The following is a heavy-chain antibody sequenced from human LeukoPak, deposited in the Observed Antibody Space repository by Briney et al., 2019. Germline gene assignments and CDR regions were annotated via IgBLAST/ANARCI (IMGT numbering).Heavy chain of an antibody. J-gene: IGHJ4*02. D-gene: IGHD3-16*01. Sequence: PSETLSLTCAVYGGSFNTYYWSWIRQPPGKGLEWIAEIYHDGNANYNPSLKSRVTISVDTSNNHFSLKLNSVTAADTAVYYCARQWGSARLFDYWGQGTLVTVSS. CDR1: GGSFNTYY. CDR2: IYHDGNA. CDR3: ARQWGSARLFDY. V-gene: IGHV4-34*01.